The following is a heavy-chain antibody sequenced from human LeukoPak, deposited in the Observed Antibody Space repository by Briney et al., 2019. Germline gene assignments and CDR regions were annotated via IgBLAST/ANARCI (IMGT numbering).Heavy chain of an antibody. D-gene: IGHD3-9*01. CDR1: GYTFTSYA. J-gene: IGHJ4*02. CDR3: ASGYDIMTGYRSPNFDY. CDR2: INAGNGNT. Sequence: ASVKVSCKASGYTFTSYAMHWVRQAPGQRLEWMGWINAGNGNTKYSQEFQGRVTMTRDTSISTAYMELSRLRSDDTAVYYCASGYDIMTGYRSPNFDYWGQGTLVTVSS. V-gene: IGHV1-3*01.